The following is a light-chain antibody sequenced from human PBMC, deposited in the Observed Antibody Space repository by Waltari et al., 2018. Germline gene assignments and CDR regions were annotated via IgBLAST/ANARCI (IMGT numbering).Light chain of an antibody. CDR1: RTVYSDY. J-gene: IGKJ1*01. Sequence: DTLLTQSPGTLSLSPGERATLSCRASRTVYSDYLAWYQQKSGQAPSLLIYGVSNRATGVADRFSGSGSGTDFYLTITRLEPEDAAVYFCQHYGGLPWSFGQGTKVEIK. CDR2: GVS. CDR3: QHYGGLPWS. V-gene: IGKV3-20*01.